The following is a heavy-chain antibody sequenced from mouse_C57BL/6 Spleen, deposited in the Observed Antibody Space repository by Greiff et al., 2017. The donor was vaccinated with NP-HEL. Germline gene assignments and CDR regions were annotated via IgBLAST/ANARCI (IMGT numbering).Heavy chain of an antibody. D-gene: IGHD2-3*01. Sequence: ESGPGLVKPSQSLSLTCSVTGYSITSGYYWNWIRQFPGNKLEWMGYISYDGSNNYNPSLKNRISITRDTSKNQCFLKLNSVTTEDTATYYCARGVYDGYYGYAMDYWGQGTSVTVSS. V-gene: IGHV3-6*01. CDR1: GYSITSGYY. J-gene: IGHJ4*01. CDR3: ARGVYDGYYGYAMDY. CDR2: ISYDGSN.